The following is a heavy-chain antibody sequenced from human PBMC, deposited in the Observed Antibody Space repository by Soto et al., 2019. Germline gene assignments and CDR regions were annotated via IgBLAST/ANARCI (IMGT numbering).Heavy chain of an antibody. CDR2: INPNSGGT. CDR3: ARDLSHPGSGDGAFGI. J-gene: IGHJ3*02. V-gene: IGHV1-2*04. Sequence: ASVKVSCKASGYTFTGYYMHWVRQAPGQGLEWMGWINPNSGGTNYAQKFQGWVTMTRDTSISTAYMELSRLRSDDTAVYYCARDLSHPGSGDGAFGIWGQGTMVTVSS. D-gene: IGHD2-21*01. CDR1: GYTFTGYY.